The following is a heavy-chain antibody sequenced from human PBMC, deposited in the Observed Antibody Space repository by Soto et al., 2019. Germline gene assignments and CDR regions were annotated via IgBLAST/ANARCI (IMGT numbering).Heavy chain of an antibody. V-gene: IGHV4-59*01. J-gene: IGHJ6*03. Sequence: QVQLQESGPGLVKPSETLSLTCTVSGGSISSYYWSWIRQPPGKGLEWIGYIYYSGSTNYNPSLKSRVTRSVDTSKNQFSLKLSSVTAADTAVYYCARAPDRDYGDYGGGYYYYYMDVWGKGTTVTVSS. D-gene: IGHD4-17*01. CDR1: GGSISSYY. CDR3: ARAPDRDYGDYGGGYYYYYMDV. CDR2: IYYSGST.